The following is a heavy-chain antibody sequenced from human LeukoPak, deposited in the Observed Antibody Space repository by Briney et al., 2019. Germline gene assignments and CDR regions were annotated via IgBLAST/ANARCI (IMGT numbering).Heavy chain of an antibody. J-gene: IGHJ4*02. CDR1: GYTFTSYG. D-gene: IGHD1-26*01. V-gene: IGHV1-18*01. Sequence: GASVKVSCKASGYTFTSYGISWVRQAPGQGLEWMGWISAYNGNTNYAQKLQGRVTMTTDTSTSTAYMELSSLRSEDTAVYYCARGASGATRSAHFDYWGQGTLVTVSS. CDR3: ARGASGATRSAHFDY. CDR2: ISAYNGNT.